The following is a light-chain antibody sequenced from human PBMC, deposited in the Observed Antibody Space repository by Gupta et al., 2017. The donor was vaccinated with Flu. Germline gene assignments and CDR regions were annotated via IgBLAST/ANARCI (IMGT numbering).Light chain of an antibody. J-gene: IGKJ1*01. CDR2: GAS. V-gene: IGKV1-5*03. CDR3: QQYHTFRT. Sequence: DLQRTPSPSTLSAPVGDRVTITCRASQYVRRLLAWYQQKPGKAPHLLIYGASYLQREVPSRFSGGGSGTEFTLNITGLQPEDFATYYCQQYHTFRTFGQGTKVEIK. CDR1: QYVRRL.